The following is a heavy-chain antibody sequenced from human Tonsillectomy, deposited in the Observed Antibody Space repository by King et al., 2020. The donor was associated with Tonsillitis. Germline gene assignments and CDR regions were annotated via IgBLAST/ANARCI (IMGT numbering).Heavy chain of an antibody. CDR1: GGSISSYY. CDR2: IYYSGST. J-gene: IGHJ4*02. D-gene: IGHD3-9*01. V-gene: IGHV4-59*08. Sequence: VQLQESGPGLVKPSETLSLTCTVSGGSISSYYWSWIRQSPGKGLEWIGYIYYSGSTNYNPSLKSRVTISVDTSKNQFSLKVSSVTAADTAVYYCARHDPYSATLTPYFDYGGQGTLVTVSP. CDR3: ARHDPYSATLTPYFDY.